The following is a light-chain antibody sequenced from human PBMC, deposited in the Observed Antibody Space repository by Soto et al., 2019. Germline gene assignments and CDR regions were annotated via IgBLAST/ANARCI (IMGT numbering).Light chain of an antibody. CDR3: CSYAGSYTMYV. Sequence: QSALTQPRSVSGSPGQSVTISCTGTSSDVGGYNYVSWYQQHPGKAPKLMIYDVSKRPSGVPDRFSGSKSGNTASLTISGLQAEDEADYYCCSYAGSYTMYVFGTGPKVIVL. J-gene: IGLJ1*01. CDR1: SSDVGGYNY. CDR2: DVS. V-gene: IGLV2-11*01.